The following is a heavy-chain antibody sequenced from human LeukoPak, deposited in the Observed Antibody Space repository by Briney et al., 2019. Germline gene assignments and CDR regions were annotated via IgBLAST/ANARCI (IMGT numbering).Heavy chain of an antibody. J-gene: IGHJ3*02. CDR3: AKLPYDFWSGYFPEVAFDI. Sequence: GGSLRLSCAASGFTFSSYAMHWVRQAPGKGLEWVAFIQYDGTNKYYADSVKGRFTISRDNSKNTLYLQMNSLRAEDTAVYYCAKLPYDFWSGYFPEVAFDIWGQGTMVTVSS. CDR2: IQYDGTNK. V-gene: IGHV3-30*02. CDR1: GFTFSSYA. D-gene: IGHD3-3*01.